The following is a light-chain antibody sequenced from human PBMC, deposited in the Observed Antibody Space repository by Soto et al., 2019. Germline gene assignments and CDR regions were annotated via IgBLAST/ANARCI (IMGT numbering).Light chain of an antibody. Sequence: EIVLTQSPATLSLSPGERATLSCRASQSVSRYLAWYQQIPGQAPRLLIYDASNRATGIPARFSGSGSGTDFTLTISSLEPEDFAVYYCQQRSNWPRTFGQGTKLEIK. CDR3: QQRSNWPRT. CDR1: QSVSRY. V-gene: IGKV3-11*01. J-gene: IGKJ2*01. CDR2: DAS.